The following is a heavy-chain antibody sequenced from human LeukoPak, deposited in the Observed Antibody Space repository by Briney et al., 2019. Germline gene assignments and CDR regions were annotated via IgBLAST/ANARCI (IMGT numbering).Heavy chain of an antibody. CDR2: ISYDGSNK. CDR3: ARESTGVAAAGLAFDI. CDR1: GFTFSSYG. Sequence: GRSLRLSCAASGFTFSSYGMHWVRQAPGKGLEWVAVISYDGSNKYYADSVKGRFTFSRDNSKNTLSLQMNSLRAEDTAVYYCARESTGVAAAGLAFDIWGQGTMVTVS. V-gene: IGHV3-30*03. J-gene: IGHJ3*02. D-gene: IGHD6-13*01.